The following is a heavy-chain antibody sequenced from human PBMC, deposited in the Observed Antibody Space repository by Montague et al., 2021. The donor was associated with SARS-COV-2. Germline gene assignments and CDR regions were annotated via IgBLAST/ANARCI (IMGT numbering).Heavy chain of an antibody. Sequence: TLSPTCTVSGGSISSGSYYWSWIRQPAGKGLEWIGRIYTSGSTNYNPSLKSRVTISVDTSKNQFSLKLSSVTAADTAVYYCARAKWELYFDYWGQGTLVTVSS. CDR1: GGSISSGSYY. CDR2: IYTSGST. CDR3: ARAKWELYFDY. J-gene: IGHJ4*02. V-gene: IGHV4-61*02. D-gene: IGHD1-26*01.